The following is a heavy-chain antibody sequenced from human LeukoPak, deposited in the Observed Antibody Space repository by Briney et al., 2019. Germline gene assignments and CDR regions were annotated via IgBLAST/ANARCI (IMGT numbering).Heavy chain of an antibody. D-gene: IGHD2-2*01. J-gene: IGHJ4*02. CDR3: AKDRGRIEVPAAADY. V-gene: IGHV3-23*01. Sequence: GGSLRLSCAASGFTFSSYAMSWVRQAPGKGLEWVSAISGSGGSTYYADSVKGRFTISRDNSKNTLYLQMSSLRAEDTAVYYCAKDRGRIEVPAAADYWGQGTLVTVSS. CDR1: GFTFSSYA. CDR2: ISGSGGST.